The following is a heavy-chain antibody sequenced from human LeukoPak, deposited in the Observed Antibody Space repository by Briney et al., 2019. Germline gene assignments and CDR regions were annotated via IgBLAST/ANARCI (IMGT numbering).Heavy chain of an antibody. CDR2: ISGDGGST. CDR1: GFTFDHYA. CDR3: ARDKNGYYYYGMDV. V-gene: IGHV3-43*02. D-gene: IGHD2-8*01. Sequence: GGSLRLSCAASGFTFDHYAMHWVRQPPGRGLEWVSLISGDGGSTYYADSVKGRFTISRDNSKNSLYLQMNSLRTEDSALYYCARDKNGYYYYGMDVWGPGTTVTVSS. J-gene: IGHJ6*02.